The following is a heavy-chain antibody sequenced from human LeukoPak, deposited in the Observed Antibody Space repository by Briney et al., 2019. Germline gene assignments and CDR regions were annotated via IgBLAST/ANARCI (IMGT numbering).Heavy chain of an antibody. CDR1: GFTFSSYW. V-gene: IGHV3-21*01. D-gene: IGHD2-21*02. CDR2: ISSSSSYI. Sequence: GGSLRLSCAASGFTFSSYWMNWVRQAPGKGLEWVSSISSSSSYIYYADSVKGRFTISRDNAKNSLYLQMNSLRAEDTAVYYCARGEVYCGGDCYFLWGQGTLVTVSS. CDR3: ARGEVYCGGDCYFL. J-gene: IGHJ4*02.